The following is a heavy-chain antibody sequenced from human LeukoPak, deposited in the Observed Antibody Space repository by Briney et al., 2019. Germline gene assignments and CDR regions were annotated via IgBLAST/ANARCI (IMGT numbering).Heavy chain of an antibody. CDR2: ISSSGDTI. J-gene: IGHJ4*02. CDR3: ARVTTVVTGFDY. Sequence: PGGSLRLSCAASGFTLSSYEMNWVRQAPGKGLEWVSYISSSGDTIYYADSVKGRFTISRDNAKNSLYLQMNSLRAEDTAVYYCARVTTVVTGFDYWGQGTLVTVTS. CDR1: GFTLSSYE. V-gene: IGHV3-48*03. D-gene: IGHD4-23*01.